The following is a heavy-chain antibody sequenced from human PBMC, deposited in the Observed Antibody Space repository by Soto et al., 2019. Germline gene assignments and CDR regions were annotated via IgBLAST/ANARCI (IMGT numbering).Heavy chain of an antibody. J-gene: IGHJ4*02. D-gene: IGHD6-13*01. V-gene: IGHV4-38-2*02. CDR3: AGDRAAVASTFDY. CDR1: GYFMTNGNY. CDR2: IYYTGRT. Sequence: PSETLSLTCAVSGYFMTNGNYWGWIRQSPGKGLEWIGSIYYTGRTYYNPSLKSRVTMSVDTSKNQFSLKLTSVTAADTAVYYCAGDRAAVASTFDYWGPGTLVTVSS.